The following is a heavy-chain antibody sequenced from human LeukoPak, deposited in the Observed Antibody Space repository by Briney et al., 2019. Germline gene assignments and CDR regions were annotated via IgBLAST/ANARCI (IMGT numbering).Heavy chain of an antibody. CDR3: ARGLVRGTYFDY. V-gene: IGHV4-39*07. Sequence: SETLSLTCTVSGGSISSSSYYWGWIRQPPGKGLEWIGSIYYSGSTYYNPSLKSRVTISVDTSKNQFSLKLSSVTAADTAVYYCARGLVRGTYFDYWGQGTLVTVSS. CDR2: IYYSGST. J-gene: IGHJ4*02. D-gene: IGHD1-26*01. CDR1: GGSISSSSYY.